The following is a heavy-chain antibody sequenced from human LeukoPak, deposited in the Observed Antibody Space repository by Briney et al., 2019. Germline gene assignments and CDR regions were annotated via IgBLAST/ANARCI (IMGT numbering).Heavy chain of an antibody. Sequence: SETLSLTCTVSGGSISSSSYSWGWIRQPPGKGLEWIGSIYYSGSTYYNPSLKSRVTISVDTSKNQFSLKLSSVTAADTAMYFCARHYDSSAYWYYFGYWGQGTLVTVSS. V-gene: IGHV4-39*01. CDR3: ARHYDSSAYWYYFGY. D-gene: IGHD3-22*01. J-gene: IGHJ4*02. CDR2: IYYSGST. CDR1: GGSISSSSYS.